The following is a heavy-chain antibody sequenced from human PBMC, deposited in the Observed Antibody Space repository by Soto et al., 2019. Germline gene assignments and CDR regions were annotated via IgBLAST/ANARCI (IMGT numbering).Heavy chain of an antibody. V-gene: IGHV3-21*01. CDR2: ISSGGEYR. Sequence: GGSLRLSCTASGFTFSSYNMNWVRQAPGKGLEWVSCISSGGEYRFYADSVKGRFNISSDNAKNSVYLHLNSLTAADTAVYYCTRDRQLVQDWFDPWGQGTLVTVSS. CDR3: TRDRQLVQDWFDP. CDR1: GFTFSSYN. D-gene: IGHD6-13*01. J-gene: IGHJ5*02.